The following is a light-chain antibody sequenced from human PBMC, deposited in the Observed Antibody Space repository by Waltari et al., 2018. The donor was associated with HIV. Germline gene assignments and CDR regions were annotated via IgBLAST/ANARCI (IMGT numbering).Light chain of an antibody. V-gene: IGLV1-40*01. CDR3: QSHDNSLGGSV. CDR2: LNN. Sequence: QSALTQPRSVSGSPGQSVTISCTGSSSNIGAPSDVHWYQQLPETAPKLLIYLNNNRPSGVPDRFSGSRSGTSASLTITGLQAEDEAVYYCQSHDNSLGGSVFGGGTKVTVL. J-gene: IGLJ3*02. CDR1: SSNIGAPSD.